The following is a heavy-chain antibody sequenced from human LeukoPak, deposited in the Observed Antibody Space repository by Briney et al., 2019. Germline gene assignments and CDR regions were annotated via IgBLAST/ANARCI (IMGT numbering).Heavy chain of an antibody. D-gene: IGHD2-2*01. CDR3: ARGPPYCSSTSCRFFDY. V-gene: IGHV1-2*02. CDR1: GYTFTGYY. Sequence: ASVKVSCKASGYTFTGYYMHWVRQAPGQGLEWMGWINPNSGGTNYAQKFQGRVTMTRDTSISTAYMELSRLRSAAPAVFNCARGPPYCSSTSCRFFDYWGQGTLVTVSS. J-gene: IGHJ4*02. CDR2: INPNSGGT.